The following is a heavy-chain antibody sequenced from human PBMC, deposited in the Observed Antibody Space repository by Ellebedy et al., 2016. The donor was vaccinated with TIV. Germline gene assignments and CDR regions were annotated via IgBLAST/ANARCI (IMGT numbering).Heavy chain of an antibody. J-gene: IGHJ3*02. V-gene: IGHV3-30*03. D-gene: IGHD2-21*01. CDR2: ISYDGDNK. CDR1: GFSFRSYG. CDR3: ARRLAIGMFIPGFDI. Sequence: GESLKISCAASGFSFRSYGMHWVRQSPGKGLEWVALISYDGDNKYYADSLKGRFTISRDTSGNTLYLQLSSLRSDDTAVYYCARRLAIGMFIPGFDIWGQGTMVTVSS.